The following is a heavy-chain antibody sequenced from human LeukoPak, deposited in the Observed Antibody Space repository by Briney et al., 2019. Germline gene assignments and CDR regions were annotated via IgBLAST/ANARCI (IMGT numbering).Heavy chain of an antibody. CDR3: ARGTGPWMTTVTAFDY. V-gene: IGHV4-59*01. J-gene: IGHJ4*02. D-gene: IGHD4-17*01. Sequence: SETLSLTCTVSGGSISSYYWSWTRQPPGKGLEWIGYIYYSGSTNYNPSLKSRVTISVDTSKNQFSLKLSSVTAADTAVYYCARGTGPWMTTVTAFDYWGQGTLVTVSS. CDR2: IYYSGST. CDR1: GGSISSYY.